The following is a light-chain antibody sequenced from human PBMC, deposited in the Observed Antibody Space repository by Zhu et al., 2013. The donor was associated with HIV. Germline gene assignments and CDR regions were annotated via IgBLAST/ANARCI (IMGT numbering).Light chain of an antibody. CDR1: QGISTS. J-gene: IGKJ2*01. CDR3: QQYDVYPYT. V-gene: IGKV1-16*02. Sequence: DIQMTQSPSAMSASVGDRVTITCRASQGISTSLAWFQQRPGRVPKSLIYAASSLHSGVPSKFRGGGSGTHFTLTINNLQPEDFGTYYCQQYDVYPYTFGQGTRLDMK. CDR2: AAS.